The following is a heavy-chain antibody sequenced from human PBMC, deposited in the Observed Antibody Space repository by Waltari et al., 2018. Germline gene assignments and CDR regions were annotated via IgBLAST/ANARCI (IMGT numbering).Heavy chain of an antibody. V-gene: IGHV3-7*01. J-gene: IGHJ4*02. D-gene: IGHD3-10*01. Sequence: EVQLVESGGNLVQPGGSLRLSCAASGFTFGSDWMSWVRQAPGKGGEWVAIKKQDGTDKYYVDSVKGRFTVSRDNAKKSLHRQMNSLRAEDTAVYYCARWSRSLWLGGQGTLVTVSS. CDR2: KKQDGTDK. CDR3: ARWSRSLWL. CDR1: GFTFGSDW.